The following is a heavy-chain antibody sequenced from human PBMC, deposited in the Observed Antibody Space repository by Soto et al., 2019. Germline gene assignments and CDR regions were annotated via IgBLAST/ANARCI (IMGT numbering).Heavy chain of an antibody. CDR1: GFSFSGSA. J-gene: IGHJ4*02. CDR3: TSLSLAGNFDY. Sequence: EVQLVESGGGLVQPGGSLKLSCAASGFSFSGSAVHWVRQASGKGLDWVGRIRTDTKTYATAYAASVKGRFTISRDDSQNTAYLQMNSLKTEDTAMYYCTSLSLAGNFDYWGQGPLVTVSS. V-gene: IGHV3-73*02. D-gene: IGHD6-19*01. CDR2: IRTDTKTYAT.